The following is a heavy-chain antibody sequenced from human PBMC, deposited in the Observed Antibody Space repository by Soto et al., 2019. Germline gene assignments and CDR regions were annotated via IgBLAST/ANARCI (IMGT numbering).Heavy chain of an antibody. CDR2: IYYRGSN. V-gene: IGHV4-59*01. D-gene: IGHD2-2*02. Sequence: PSETLSLTCTVSGGSITSYYWSWIRQPPGKGLEWIAYIYYRGSNTYNPSLESRVTMSVDTSKNQFSLNLSSVTAADTAVYYCARTTYTTSNYFDYWGQVTLVTVSS. J-gene: IGHJ4*01. CDR3: ARTTYTTSNYFDY. CDR1: GGSITSYY.